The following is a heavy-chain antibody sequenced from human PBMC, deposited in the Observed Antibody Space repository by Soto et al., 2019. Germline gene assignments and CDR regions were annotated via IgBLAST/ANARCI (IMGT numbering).Heavy chain of an antibody. CDR3: AGDDEYDDNGLDY. Sequence: QVQLVESGGGVVQPGTSLRLSCAASGFLFSRFGMHWVRQAPGKGLEWVGVIVSHGERKYYADSVRGRFTISRDNSRNTLFLEMSSLSVEDTAIYYCAGDDEYDDNGLDYWGQGTLVTVSS. D-gene: IGHD1-1*01. V-gene: IGHV3-33*01. CDR1: GFLFSRFG. J-gene: IGHJ4*02. CDR2: IVSHGERK.